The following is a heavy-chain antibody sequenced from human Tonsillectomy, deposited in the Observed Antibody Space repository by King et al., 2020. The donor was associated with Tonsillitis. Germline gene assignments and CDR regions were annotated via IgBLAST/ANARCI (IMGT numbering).Heavy chain of an antibody. CDR2: ISSSSSYI. Sequence: QLVQSGGGLVKPGGSLRLSCAASGFTFSSYSMNWVRQAPGKGLEWVSSISSSSSYIYYADSVKGRFTISRDNAKNSLYLQMNSLRAEDTAVYYCARDPGYYDSGNDAFDIWGQGTMVTVSS. CDR3: ARDPGYYDSGNDAFDI. D-gene: IGHD3-22*01. J-gene: IGHJ3*02. CDR1: GFTFSSYS. V-gene: IGHV3-21*01.